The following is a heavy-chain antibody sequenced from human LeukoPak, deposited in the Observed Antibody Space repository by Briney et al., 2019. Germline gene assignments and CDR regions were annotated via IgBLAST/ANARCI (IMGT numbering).Heavy chain of an antibody. Sequence: GGSLRLSCAASGFIVSNKYMTWVRQAPGKGLEWVSLIYSDGRTYYADSVRGRFAISRDNAQNSLYLQMNNLRVEDTAVYYCAREATIKAYNFDYWGQGTLVTVSS. D-gene: IGHD5-24*01. V-gene: IGHV3-53*01. CDR3: AREATIKAYNFDY. CDR2: IYSDGRT. CDR1: GFIVSNKY. J-gene: IGHJ4*02.